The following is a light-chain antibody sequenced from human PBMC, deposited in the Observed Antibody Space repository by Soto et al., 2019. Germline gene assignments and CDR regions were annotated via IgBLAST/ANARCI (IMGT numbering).Light chain of an antibody. J-gene: IGKJ3*01. CDR2: AAS. CDR3: QQSYSTLIFT. CDR1: QSISSY. V-gene: IGKV1-39*01. Sequence: DIQMTQSPSSLSASVGDRVTITCRASQSISSYLNWYQQKPGKAPKLLIYAASSLQSGVPSRFSGSGSGTDFTLTISSLQPEDFATYYCQQSYSTLIFTFGPGTKVDMK.